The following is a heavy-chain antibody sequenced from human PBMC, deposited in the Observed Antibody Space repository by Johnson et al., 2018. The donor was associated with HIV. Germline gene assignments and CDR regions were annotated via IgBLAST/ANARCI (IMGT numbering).Heavy chain of an antibody. Sequence: QVQLVESGGGVVQPGRSLRLSCAASGFTFSSYAMHWVRQAPGKGLEWVAVIAYDGSNKYYADSVKGRFTISRDNSKNTLYLQMTCLRAEDTAVYYCARERRPWGPDAFDIWGQGTMVTVSS. D-gene: IGHD3-16*01. CDR1: GFTFSSYA. J-gene: IGHJ3*02. CDR3: ARERRPWGPDAFDI. V-gene: IGHV3-30*04. CDR2: IAYDGSNK.